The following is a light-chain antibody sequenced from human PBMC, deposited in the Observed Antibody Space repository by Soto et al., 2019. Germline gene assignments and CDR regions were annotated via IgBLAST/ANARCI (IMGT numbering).Light chain of an antibody. J-gene: IGKJ5*01. CDR3: QQENSFQIT. V-gene: IGKV1-12*01. Sequence: DIQMTQSPSSVSASVGDTVTITCRASRGRKFLAWYQQKPGKAPRLLIYEATNLQSGVPPRFSGSGSGTDFTLTISSLQPEDFATYFCQQENSFQITFGQGTRLEIK. CDR1: RGRKF. CDR2: EAT.